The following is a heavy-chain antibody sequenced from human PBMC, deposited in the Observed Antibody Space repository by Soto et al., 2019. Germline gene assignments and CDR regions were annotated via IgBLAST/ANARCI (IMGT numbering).Heavy chain of an antibody. V-gene: IGHV4-30-4*01. CDR1: GGSISSGGYY. CDR3: ARGRITMVRGVPYYFDY. J-gene: IGHJ4*02. D-gene: IGHD3-10*01. Sequence: SETLSLTCTVSGGSISSGGYYWSWIRQPPGKGLEWIGYIYYSGSTYYNPSLKSRVTISVDTSKNQFSLKLSSVTAADTAVYYCARGRITMVRGVPYYFDYWGQGTLVTVSS. CDR2: IYYSGST.